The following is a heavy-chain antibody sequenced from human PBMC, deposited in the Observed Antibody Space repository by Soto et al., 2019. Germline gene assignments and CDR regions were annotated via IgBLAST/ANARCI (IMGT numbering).Heavy chain of an antibody. Sequence: SETLSLTCTVSGGSISSGDCYWSWIRQPPGKGLEWIEYIYYSGSTYYNQSLKSRDTISVDTSKKQFSLKLSSVTAADTVVFFCASSGVPAAIDYYYGMDVWGQGTTLTVSS. V-gene: IGHV4-30-4*01. D-gene: IGHD2-2*01. CDR2: IYYSGST. J-gene: IGHJ6*02. CDR3: ASSGVPAAIDYYYGMDV. CDR1: GGSISSGDCY.